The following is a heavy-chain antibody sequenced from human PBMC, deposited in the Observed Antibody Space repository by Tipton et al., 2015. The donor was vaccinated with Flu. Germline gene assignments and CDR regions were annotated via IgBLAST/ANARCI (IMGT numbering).Heavy chain of an antibody. D-gene: IGHD3-16*01. CDR2: IHYDGSYK. CDR3: ARDRDNWGFDY. CDR1: GFTFRSYG. V-gene: IGHV3-33*01. Sequence: SLRLSCATSGFTFRSYGMHWVRQAPGKGLEWVAGIHYDGSYKHYSDSVKGRFIVSRDNSRNILYLQMNSLRGDDTAVYYCARDRDNWGFDYWGQGTLVTVSS. J-gene: IGHJ4*02.